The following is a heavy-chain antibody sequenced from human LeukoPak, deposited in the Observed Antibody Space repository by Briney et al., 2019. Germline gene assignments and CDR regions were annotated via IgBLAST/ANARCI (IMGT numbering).Heavy chain of an antibody. CDR2: IYYSGSP. V-gene: IGHV4-39*01. Sequence: PAETLSLTCTVSGGSISSSSYYWGWIRQPPGKGLEWIGSIYYSGSPYYNPSLQSRVTISVDTSKNQFSLKLSSVAAADTAVYYCASRVGYFDFWGQGTLVTVSS. CDR1: GGSISSSSYY. J-gene: IGHJ4*02. CDR3: ASRVGYFDF. D-gene: IGHD1-26*01.